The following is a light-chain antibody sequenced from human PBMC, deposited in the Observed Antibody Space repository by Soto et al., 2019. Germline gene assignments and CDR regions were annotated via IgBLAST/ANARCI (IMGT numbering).Light chain of an antibody. CDR2: KAS. V-gene: IGKV1-5*03. Sequence: DIQMTQSPSTLSASVGDRVTITCRASQSISDWLAWYQQRPGKAPKLLIYKASNLQNGVPSRFSGSGSGTEFSLTITSLQPDDFATYYCQQYNNYWTFVQGTKVENK. CDR1: QSISDW. J-gene: IGKJ1*01. CDR3: QQYNNYWT.